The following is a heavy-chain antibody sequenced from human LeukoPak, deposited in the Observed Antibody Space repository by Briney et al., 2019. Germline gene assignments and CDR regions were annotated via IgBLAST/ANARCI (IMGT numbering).Heavy chain of an antibody. CDR2: IGPSDSYT. J-gene: IGHJ5*02. V-gene: IGHV5-10-1*01. CDR3: AGLWFGYNWFDP. D-gene: IGHD3-10*01. Sequence: GESLKISCKGSGYSFTSYWISWVRQMPGKGLEWMGRIGPSDSYTNYSPSFQGHVTISADKSISTAYLQWSSLKASDTAMYYCAGLWFGYNWFDPWGQGTLVTVSS. CDR1: GYSFTSYW.